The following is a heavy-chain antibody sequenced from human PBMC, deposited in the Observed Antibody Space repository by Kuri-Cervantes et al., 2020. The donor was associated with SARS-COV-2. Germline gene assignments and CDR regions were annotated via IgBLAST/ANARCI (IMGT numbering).Heavy chain of an antibody. V-gene: IGHV4-34*01. J-gene: IGHJ4*02. CDR1: GWSFSAYY. D-gene: IGHD3-16*01. Sequence: GSLRLSCAVYGWSFSAYYWSWIRQPPGKGLEWIGEINHSGSTNYNPSLKSRVTISVDTSKHQLSLKLSSVTAADTAVYYCAGSPGGVFDCGGQGTLVTVSS. CDR3: AGSPGGVFDC. CDR2: INHSGST.